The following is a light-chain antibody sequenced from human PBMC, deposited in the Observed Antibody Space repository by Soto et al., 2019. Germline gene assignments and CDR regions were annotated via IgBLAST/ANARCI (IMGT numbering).Light chain of an antibody. Sequence: IILSQSPATLSLSPCERATLSCITSQSVSSYLAWYQQKPGQAPRLLIYDASNRATGIPARFSGSGSGTDFTLTISSLEPEDFAVYYCQQRSNWPPLTFGGGTKVDIK. CDR1: QSVSSY. CDR2: DAS. V-gene: IGKV3-11*01. J-gene: IGKJ4*01. CDR3: QQRSNWPPLT.